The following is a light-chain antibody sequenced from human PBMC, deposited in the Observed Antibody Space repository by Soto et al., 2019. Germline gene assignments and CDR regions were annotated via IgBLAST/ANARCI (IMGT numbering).Light chain of an antibody. CDR1: QSVSSY. CDR2: DAS. CDR3: QQRSNWPLT. Sequence: EIMLTQSPATLSLSPGERATLSCRASQSVSSYLAWYQQKPGQAPRLLIYDASNRATGIPARFSGSGSGTDFTLTISSLEPEDFAVYYCQQRSNWPLTLGGGTKVDTK. V-gene: IGKV3-11*01. J-gene: IGKJ4*01.